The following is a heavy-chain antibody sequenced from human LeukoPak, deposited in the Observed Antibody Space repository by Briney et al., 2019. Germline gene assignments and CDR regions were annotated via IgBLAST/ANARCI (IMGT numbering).Heavy chain of an antibody. J-gene: IGHJ4*02. V-gene: IGHV4-4*02. CDR3: ARVPTNYGDYISFFDC. CDR2: IYHSGST. CDR1: GGSISSSNW. D-gene: IGHD4-17*01. Sequence: TPSGTLSLTCAVSGGSISSSNWWSWVRQPPGKGLEWIGEIYHSGSTNYNPSLKSRVTISVDKSKNQFSLKLSSVTAADTAVYYCARVPTNYGDYISFFDCWGQGTLVTVPS.